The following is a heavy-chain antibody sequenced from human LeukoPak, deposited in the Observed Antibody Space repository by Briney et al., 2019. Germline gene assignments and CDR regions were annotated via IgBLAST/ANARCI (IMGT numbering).Heavy chain of an antibody. CDR1: GFTFSSYA. D-gene: IGHD6-19*01. CDR2: ISGSSGRT. J-gene: IGHJ4*02. V-gene: IGHV3-23*01. Sequence: GGSLRLSCAASGFTFSSYAMSWVRQAPGKGLEWVSVISGSSGRTYYADSVKGRFTISRDNSKNTLYLQMNNLRAEDTAVYHCAKGSIKQWLVAGYDYWGQGTLVTVSS. CDR3: AKGSIKQWLVAGYDY.